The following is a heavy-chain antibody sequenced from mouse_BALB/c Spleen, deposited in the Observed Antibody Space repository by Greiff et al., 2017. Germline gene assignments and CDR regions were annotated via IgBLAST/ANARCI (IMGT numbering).Heavy chain of an antibody. D-gene: IGHD2-1*01. V-gene: IGHV2-6-7*01. Sequence: VQGVESGPGLVAPSQSLSITCTVSGFSLTGYGVNWVRQPPGKGLEWLGMIWGDGSTDYNSALKSRLSISKDNSKSQVFLKMNSLQTDDTARYYCARYGNYLWGAMDYWGQGTSVTVSS. CDR1: GFSLTGYG. CDR3: ARYGNYLWGAMDY. J-gene: IGHJ4*01. CDR2: IWGDGST.